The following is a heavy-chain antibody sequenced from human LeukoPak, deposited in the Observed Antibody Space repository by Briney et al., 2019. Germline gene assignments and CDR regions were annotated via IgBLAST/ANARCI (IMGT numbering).Heavy chain of an antibody. CDR1: GFTFSSYW. J-gene: IGHJ4*02. V-gene: IGHV3-7*01. CDR2: TKQDGSEK. Sequence: GGSLRLSCAASGFTFSSYWMSWVRQAPGKGLEWVANTKQDGSEKYYVDSVKGRFTISRDNAKNSLYLQMNSLRAEDTAVYYCASSYYGSGSYYTHWGQGTLVTVSS. D-gene: IGHD3-10*01. CDR3: ASSYYGSGSYYTH.